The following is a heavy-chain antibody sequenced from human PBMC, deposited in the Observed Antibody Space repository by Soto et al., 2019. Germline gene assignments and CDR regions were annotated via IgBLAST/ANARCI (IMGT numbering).Heavy chain of an antibody. Sequence: ASVKVSCKASGYTFTSYDINWVRQATGQGLEWMGWMNPNSGNTGYAQKFQGRVTMTRNTSISTAYMELSSLRSEDTAVYYCASYYYDSSAYYYVPGVYWGQGTLVTVSS. J-gene: IGHJ4*02. D-gene: IGHD3-22*01. CDR1: GYTFTSYD. CDR2: MNPNSGNT. CDR3: ASYYYDSSAYYYVPGVY. V-gene: IGHV1-8*01.